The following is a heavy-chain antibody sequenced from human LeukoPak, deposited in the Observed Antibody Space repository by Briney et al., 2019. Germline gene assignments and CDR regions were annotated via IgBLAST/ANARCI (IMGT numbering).Heavy chain of an antibody. J-gene: IGHJ5*02. CDR1: GGSFSGHY. CDR2: INDSGIT. Sequence: SETLSLTCAVSGGSFSGHYWSWIRQPPGKGLEWIGEINDSGITNYNPSLKSRVTISADTSKNQFSLKLSSVTAADTAVYYCAKNNGFDPWGQGTLVTVSS. CDR3: AKNNGFDP. V-gene: IGHV4-34*01.